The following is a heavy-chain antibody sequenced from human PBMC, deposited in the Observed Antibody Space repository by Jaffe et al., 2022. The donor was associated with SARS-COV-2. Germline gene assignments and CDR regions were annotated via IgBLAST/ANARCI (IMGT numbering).Heavy chain of an antibody. CDR3: VRSHCGSPSCSDSRDRHFDN. CDR1: GFTFSNYW. J-gene: IGHJ4*02. Sequence: EVQLVESGGGLVQPGGSLRLSCAASGFTFSNYWMYWVRQPPGEGLVWVSRINGGGSATDYADSVKGRFTISRDNAKNTLFLQMNSLRAEDTAVYFCVRSHCGSPSCSDSRDRHFDNWGQGTLVTVSS. V-gene: IGHV3-74*01. D-gene: IGHD2-2*01. CDR2: INGGGSAT.